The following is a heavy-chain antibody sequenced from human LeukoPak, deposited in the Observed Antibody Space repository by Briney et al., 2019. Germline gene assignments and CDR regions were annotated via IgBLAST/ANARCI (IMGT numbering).Heavy chain of an antibody. J-gene: IGHJ5*02. CDR2: TFYRSKWYN. V-gene: IGHV6-1*01. CDR3: ARNTPDFGTHQRFDP. CDR1: GDCVSSKTAT. Sequence: SQTLSLTCAISGDCVSSKTATWNWIRQSPSRGLEWLGRTFYRSKWYNDFAISVKSRITVNPDTSKNQFSLQLNSVTPEDTAVYYCARNTPDFGTHQRFDPWGQGTLVTVSS. D-gene: IGHD3-3*01.